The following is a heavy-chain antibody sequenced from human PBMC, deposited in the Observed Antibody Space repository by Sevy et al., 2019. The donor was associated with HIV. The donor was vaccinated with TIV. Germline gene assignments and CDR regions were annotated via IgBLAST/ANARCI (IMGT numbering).Heavy chain of an antibody. Sequence: GGSLRLSCAASGFTFSSHAMSWVRQAPGKGREGVSAISDSGTTTYYEDSVKGRFTISRDNSKNTLYLQMDGLRAEDTAIYYCARAFTGGYQQPFDYWGQGTLVTVSS. J-gene: IGHJ4*02. CDR3: ARAFTGGYQQPFDY. CDR1: GFTFSSHA. V-gene: IGHV3-23*01. CDR2: ISDSGTTT. D-gene: IGHD1-26*01.